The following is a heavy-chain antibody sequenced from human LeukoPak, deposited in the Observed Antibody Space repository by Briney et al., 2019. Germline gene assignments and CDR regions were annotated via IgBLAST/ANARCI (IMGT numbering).Heavy chain of an antibody. CDR1: GFTFSSYA. CDR3: ARGWLVPDGFDY. D-gene: IGHD6-19*01. J-gene: IGHJ4*02. V-gene: IGHV3-30-3*01. CDR2: ISYDGSNK. Sequence: PGGSLRLSCAASGFTFSSYAMHWVRQAPGKGLEWVAVISYDGSNKYYADSVKGRFTISRDNSKNTLYLQMNSLRAEDTAVYYCARGWLVPDGFDYWGQGTLVTVSS.